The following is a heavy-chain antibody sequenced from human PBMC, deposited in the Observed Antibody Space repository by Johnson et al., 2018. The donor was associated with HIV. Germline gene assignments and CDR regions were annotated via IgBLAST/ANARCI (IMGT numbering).Heavy chain of an antibody. D-gene: IGHD1-1*01. J-gene: IGHJ3*02. CDR1: GFTFSSYD. CDR2: IGTAGDT. V-gene: IGHV3-13*01. Sequence: VQLVESGGGLVQPGGSLRLSCAASGFTFSSYDMHWVRQATGKGLEWVSAIGTAGDTYYPGSVKGRFPISRDNSKNTLYRQMNSLRAEDTAVYYCANFYTDNTLGLFGAFDIWGQGTMVTVSS. CDR3: ANFYTDNTLGLFGAFDI.